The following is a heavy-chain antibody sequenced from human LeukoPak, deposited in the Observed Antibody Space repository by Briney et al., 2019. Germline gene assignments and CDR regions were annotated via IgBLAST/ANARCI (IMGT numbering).Heavy chain of an antibody. J-gene: IGHJ4*02. CDR1: GFTFSSYA. CDR2: ISGSGGST. V-gene: IGHV3-23*01. Sequence: GGSLRLSCAASGFTFSSYAMSWVRQAPGKGLEWVSAISGSGGSTYYADSVKGRFTISRDNSKNTLYLQMNSLRAEDTAVYYCAKGNLIVVVPAVTLDYWGQGTLVTVSS. D-gene: IGHD2-2*01. CDR3: AKGNLIVVVPAVTLDY.